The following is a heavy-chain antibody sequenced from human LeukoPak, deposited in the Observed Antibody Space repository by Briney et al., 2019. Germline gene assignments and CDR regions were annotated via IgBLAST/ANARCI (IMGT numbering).Heavy chain of an antibody. D-gene: IGHD6-19*01. Sequence: ASVKVSCKASGYTFTSYYMHWVRQAPGQGLEWMGIINPSGGSTSYAQKFQGRVTMTTDTSTSTAYMELRSLRSDDTALYYCARASGVAGTLQGGMDVWGQGTTVTVSS. CDR1: GYTFTSYY. CDR3: ARASGVAGTLQGGMDV. CDR2: INPSGGST. J-gene: IGHJ6*02. V-gene: IGHV1-46*01.